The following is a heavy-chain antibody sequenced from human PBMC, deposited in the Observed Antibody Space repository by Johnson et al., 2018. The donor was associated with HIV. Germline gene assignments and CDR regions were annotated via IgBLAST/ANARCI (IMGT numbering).Heavy chain of an antibody. Sequence: QVQLVESGGGVVQPGRSLRLACAASGLTFSSFGMHWVRQAPGKGLEWVAVISYDGSKKYYADSVKGRFTISRDNSKNTLYLQMNSLRAEDSAVFHCAKDRGRGYNYGWGAFDIWGQGTMVTVSS. CDR1: GLTFSSFG. V-gene: IGHV3-30*18. D-gene: IGHD5-18*01. CDR3: AKDRGRGYNYGWGAFDI. CDR2: ISYDGSKK. J-gene: IGHJ3*02.